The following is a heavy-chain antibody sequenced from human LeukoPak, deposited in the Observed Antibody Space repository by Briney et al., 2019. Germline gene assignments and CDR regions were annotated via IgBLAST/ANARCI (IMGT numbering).Heavy chain of an antibody. Sequence: ASVKVSCKASGYTFTGYYMHWVRQAPGQGLEWMGWINPNSGGTNYAQKFQGRVTMTRDTSISTAYMELSRLRSDDTAVYYCARETSYYYDSSGYFPVDYRGQGTLVTVSS. D-gene: IGHD3-22*01. CDR1: GYTFTGYY. CDR2: INPNSGGT. V-gene: IGHV1-2*02. CDR3: ARETSYYYDSSGYFPVDY. J-gene: IGHJ4*02.